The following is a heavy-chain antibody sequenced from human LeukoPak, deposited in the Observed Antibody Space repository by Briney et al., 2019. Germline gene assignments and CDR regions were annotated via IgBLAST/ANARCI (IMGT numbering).Heavy chain of an antibody. V-gene: IGHV4-34*01. Sequence: SETLSLTCAVYGGSFSGYYWSWIRQPPGKGLEWIGEINHSGSTNYNPSLKSRVTISVDTSRNQFSLKLSSVTAADTAVYYCASNYYDSSGYYVDYWGQGTLVTVSS. CDR3: ASNYYDSSGYYVDY. D-gene: IGHD3-22*01. J-gene: IGHJ4*02. CDR2: INHSGST. CDR1: GGSFSGYY.